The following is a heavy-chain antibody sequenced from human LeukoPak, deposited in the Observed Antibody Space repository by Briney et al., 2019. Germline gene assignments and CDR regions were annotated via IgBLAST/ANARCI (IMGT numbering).Heavy chain of an antibody. V-gene: IGHV3-23*01. CDR1: GFTFSSYA. J-gene: IGHJ4*02. CDR3: AKDHLVVVVAATMDY. D-gene: IGHD2-15*01. Sequence: GGSLRLSCAASGFTFSSYAMSWVRQAPGKGLEWVSAISGSGGSTYYADSVKGRFTIPRDNSKNTLYLQMNSLRAEDTAVYYCAKDHLVVVVAATMDYWGQGTLVTVSS. CDR2: ISGSGGST.